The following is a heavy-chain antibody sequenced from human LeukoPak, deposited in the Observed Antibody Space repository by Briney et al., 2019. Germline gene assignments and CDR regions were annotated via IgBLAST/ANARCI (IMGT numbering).Heavy chain of an antibody. D-gene: IGHD4-17*01. CDR2: ISGSGGST. Sequence: PSATLSLTCAVSGGSISSSNWWSWVRQPPGKGLEWVSAISGSGGSTYYADSVKGRFTISRDFSRDTVFLQMNSLRPEDTAVYYCAKDRGYGDYTRVDDAFDIWGQGTTVTVSS. CDR1: GGSISSSN. CDR3: AKDRGYGDYTRVDDAFDI. J-gene: IGHJ3*02. V-gene: IGHV3-23*01.